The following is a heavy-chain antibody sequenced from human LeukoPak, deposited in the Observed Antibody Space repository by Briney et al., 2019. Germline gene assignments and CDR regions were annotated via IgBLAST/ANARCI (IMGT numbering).Heavy chain of an antibody. Sequence: GGSLRLSCAASGFTFSSDAMRWVRQAPGKGLEWVSAISSSGGSTYYADSVRGRFIISRDSSKNTLYLQMNSLRPEDTALYYCTRVNPHGFSDYWGQGTLVTVSS. CDR2: ISSSGGST. D-gene: IGHD1-14*01. J-gene: IGHJ4*02. CDR1: GFTFSSDA. V-gene: IGHV3-23*01. CDR3: TRVNPHGFSDY.